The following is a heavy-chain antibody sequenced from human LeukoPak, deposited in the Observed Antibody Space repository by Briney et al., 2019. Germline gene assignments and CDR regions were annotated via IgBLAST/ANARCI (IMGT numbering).Heavy chain of an antibody. J-gene: IGHJ4*02. CDR2: ISGSASDV. CDR3: SRDPRHNDY. CDR1: GFTFSDSY. V-gene: IGHV3-11*01. Sequence: GGSLRLSCAASGFTFSDSYMTWIRQAPGKVLELLSYISGSASDVNYIDSVRGRFTISRDNAKNSLYLHMNSLTVEDTAVYYCSRDPRHNDYWGQGTLVTVSS.